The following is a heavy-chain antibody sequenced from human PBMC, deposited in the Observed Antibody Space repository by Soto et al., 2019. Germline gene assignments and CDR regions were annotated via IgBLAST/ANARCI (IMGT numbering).Heavy chain of an antibody. CDR1: GASIKTGGYY. CDR2: IYYSGTT. V-gene: IGHV4-31*03. J-gene: IGHJ5*01. CDR3: ARQEITMVRAFIWFDP. Sequence: LSLTCTVSGASIKTGGYYWTWIRQHPVKCLEWIGYIYYSGTTYYTPSLKSRVTISVDTSTNQFSLRLTSVTAADSAVYYCARQEITMVRAFIWFDPWGQGTLVSVSS. D-gene: IGHD3-10*01.